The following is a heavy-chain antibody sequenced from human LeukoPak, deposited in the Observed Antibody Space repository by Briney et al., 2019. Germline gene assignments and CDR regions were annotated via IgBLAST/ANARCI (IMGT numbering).Heavy chain of an antibody. V-gene: IGHV3-74*01. CDR2: ISNDGSTT. CDR1: GFTFSTYW. D-gene: IGHD2-15*01. CDR3: ARGNKWSFDY. J-gene: IGHJ4*02. Sequence: GGSLRLSCAASGFTFSTYWMHWVRQVPGKGLVWVSRISNDGSTTNYADSVKGRFTISRDNAKNTLYLQMNSLRAEDTAVYYCARGNKWSFDYWGQGTRVTVSS.